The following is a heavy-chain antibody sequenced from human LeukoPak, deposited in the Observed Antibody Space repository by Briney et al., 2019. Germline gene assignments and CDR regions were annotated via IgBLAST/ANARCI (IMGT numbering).Heavy chain of an antibody. J-gene: IGHJ5*02. D-gene: IGHD2-15*01. Sequence: PGGSPRLSCAASGFTFSDYYMSWIRQAPGKGLEWVSYISSSGSTIYYADSVKGRFTISRDNAKNSLYLQMNSLRAEDTAVYYCAREANLGYCSGGSCPNWFDPWGQGTLVTVSS. CDR2: ISSSGSTI. CDR1: GFTFSDYY. V-gene: IGHV3-11*04. CDR3: AREANLGYCSGGSCPNWFDP.